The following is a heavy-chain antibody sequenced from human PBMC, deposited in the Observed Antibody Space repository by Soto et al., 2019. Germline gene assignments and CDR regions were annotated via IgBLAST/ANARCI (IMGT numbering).Heavy chain of an antibody. D-gene: IGHD3-10*01. V-gene: IGHV5-51*01. CDR1: GYSFTSYW. J-gene: IGHJ6*02. CDR3: ARTRLGSRDGMDV. Sequence: GESLKISCKGSGYSFTSYWIGRVRQMPGKGLEWMGIIYPGDSDTRYSPSFQGQVTISADKSISTAYLQWSSLKASDTAMYYCARTRLGSRDGMDVWGQGTTVTVSS. CDR2: IYPGDSDT.